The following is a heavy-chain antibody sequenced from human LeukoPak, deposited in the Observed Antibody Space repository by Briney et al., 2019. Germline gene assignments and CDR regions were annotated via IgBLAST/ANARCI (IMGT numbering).Heavy chain of an antibody. CDR1: GESFVGRH. D-gene: IGHD1-7*01. CDR3: ARGRANWDYGFDY. Sequence: KTSETLSLTCAVFGESFVGRHWSWIRQTPGKGLEWLGEASHAGITNYNPSLKSRVTISVDTPKDQFSLTLTSVTAADTAVYYCARGRANWDYGFDYWGQGTPVTVSS. CDR2: ASHAGIT. J-gene: IGHJ4*02. V-gene: IGHV4-34*01.